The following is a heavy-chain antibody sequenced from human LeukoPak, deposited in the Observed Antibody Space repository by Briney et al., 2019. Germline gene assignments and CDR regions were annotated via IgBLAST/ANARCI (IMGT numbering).Heavy chain of an antibody. Sequence: GGSLRLSCAASGFTFSSYAMSWVRQAPGKGLESVSFTSDSGGAAYYADSAKGGFTISRDNSKNTLYLQMNSLRPEDTAVYYCAKVWKSRYGSSWFEGGFDHWGQGTLVTVSS. CDR3: AKVWKSRYGSSWFEGGFDH. J-gene: IGHJ4*02. D-gene: IGHD6-13*01. CDR1: GFTFSSYA. V-gene: IGHV3-23*01. CDR2: TSDSGGAA.